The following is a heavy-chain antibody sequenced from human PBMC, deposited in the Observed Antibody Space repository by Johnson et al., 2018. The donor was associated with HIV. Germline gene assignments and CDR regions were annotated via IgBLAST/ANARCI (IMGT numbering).Heavy chain of an antibody. V-gene: IGHV3-23*04. CDR1: GFTFSSYA. Sequence: VQLVESGGGLVQPGGSLRLSCAASGFTFSSYAMSWVRQAPGKGLEWVSAISGSGGSTYYADSVKGRFTISRDNSKNTLYLQMNSLRAADTAVYYWARGNWGIWWGVDAFDIWGQGTMVTVSS. J-gene: IGHJ3*02. CDR2: ISGSGGST. CDR3: ARGNWGIWWGVDAFDI. D-gene: IGHD7-27*01.